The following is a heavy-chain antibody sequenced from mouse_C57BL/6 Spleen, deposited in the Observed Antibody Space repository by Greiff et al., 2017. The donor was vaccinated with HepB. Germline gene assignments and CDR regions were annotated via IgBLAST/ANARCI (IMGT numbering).Heavy chain of an antibody. V-gene: IGHV1-80*01. D-gene: IGHD4-1*01. CDR3: ARGGNPGSYFDY. CDR2: IYPGDGDT. Sequence: VQLQQSGAELVKPGASVKISCKASGYAFSSYWMNWVKQRPGKGLEWIGQIYPGDGDTNYNGKFKGKATLTADKSSSTAYMQLSSLTSEDSAVYFCARGGNPGSYFDYWGQGTTLTVSS. J-gene: IGHJ2*01. CDR1: GYAFSSYW.